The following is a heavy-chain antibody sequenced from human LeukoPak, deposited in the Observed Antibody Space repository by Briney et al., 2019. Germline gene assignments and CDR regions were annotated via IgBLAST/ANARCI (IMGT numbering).Heavy chain of an antibody. D-gene: IGHD3-9*01. Sequence: ASVKVSCKASGGTFSSYAISWVRQAPGQGLEWMGGIIPIFGTANYAQKFQGRVTITADESTSTAYMELSSLRSEDTAVYYCATTLTGGCYYYGMDVWGQGTTVTVSS. CDR1: GGTFSSYA. CDR3: ATTLTGGCYYYGMDV. V-gene: IGHV1-69*13. J-gene: IGHJ6*02. CDR2: IIPIFGTA.